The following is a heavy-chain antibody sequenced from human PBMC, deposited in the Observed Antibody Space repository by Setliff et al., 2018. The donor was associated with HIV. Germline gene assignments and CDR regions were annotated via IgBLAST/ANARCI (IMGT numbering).Heavy chain of an antibody. CDR2: ISWDGGST. Sequence: GGSLRLSCVASGVTFSSAQMNWVRQAPGKGLEWVSLISWDGGSTYYADSVKGRFTISRDNSKNSLYLQMNSLRTEDTALYYCAKAAYSGSYYYDYWGQGTLVTVSS. V-gene: IGHV3-43*01. CDR3: AKAAYSGSYYYDY. J-gene: IGHJ4*02. CDR1: GVTFSSAQ. D-gene: IGHD1-26*01.